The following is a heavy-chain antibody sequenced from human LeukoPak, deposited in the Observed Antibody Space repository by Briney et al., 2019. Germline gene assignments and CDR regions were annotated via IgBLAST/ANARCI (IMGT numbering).Heavy chain of an antibody. V-gene: IGHV1-18*01. Sequence: ASVKVSCKASGYTFTSYGISWVRQAPGQGLEWMGWISAYNGNTNYAQKLQGRVAMTTDTSTSTAYMELRSLRSDDTAVYYCARDASSLRFLEWLPEYYFDYWGQGTLVTVSS. J-gene: IGHJ4*02. D-gene: IGHD3-3*01. CDR2: ISAYNGNT. CDR1: GYTFTSYG. CDR3: ARDASSLRFLEWLPEYYFDY.